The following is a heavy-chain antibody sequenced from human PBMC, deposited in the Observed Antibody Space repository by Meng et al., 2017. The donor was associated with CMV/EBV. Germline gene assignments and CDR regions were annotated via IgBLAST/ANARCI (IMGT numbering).Heavy chain of an antibody. V-gene: IGHV3-48*04. CDR3: ARDHCSSTSCYLLYYYYGMDV. Sequence: GESLKISCAASGFTFSSYGMHWVRQAPGKGLEWVSYISSSSSTIYYADSVKGRFTISRDNAKNSLYLQMNSLRAEDTAVYYCARDHCSSTSCYLLYYYYGMDVWGQGTTVTVSS. J-gene: IGHJ6*02. CDR2: ISSSSSTI. D-gene: IGHD2-2*01. CDR1: GFTFSSYG.